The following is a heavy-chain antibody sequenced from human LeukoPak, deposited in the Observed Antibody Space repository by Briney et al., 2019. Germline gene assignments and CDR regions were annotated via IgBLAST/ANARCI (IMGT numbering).Heavy chain of an antibody. J-gene: IGHJ4*02. CDR3: ARDRAYID. CDR1: GGSISSGSYY. V-gene: IGHV4-39*07. CDR2: IYHSGST. D-gene: IGHD2-2*02. Sequence: PSETLSLTCTVSGGSISSGSYYWGWIRQPPGKGLEWIGSIYHSGSTYYNPSLKSRATISVDTSKNQFSLKLSSVTAADTAVYYCARDRAYIDWGQGTLVTVSS.